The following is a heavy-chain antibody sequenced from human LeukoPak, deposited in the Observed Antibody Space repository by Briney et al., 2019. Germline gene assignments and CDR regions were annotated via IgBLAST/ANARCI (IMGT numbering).Heavy chain of an antibody. D-gene: IGHD5-24*01. V-gene: IGHV4-59*01. CDR3: ASRGRDGYPGDDAFDI. CDR2: IYYIGCT. CDR1: GGSIRSCY. J-gene: IGHJ3*02. Sequence: PSETLSLTCTGSGGSIRSCYWSWLREPPGQGLEGVRYIYYIGCTNYTPSLKSRLNLSLDMYKHQFPLLLSSVYAADTAVYYWASRGRDGYPGDDAFDIWGQGTMVTVSS.